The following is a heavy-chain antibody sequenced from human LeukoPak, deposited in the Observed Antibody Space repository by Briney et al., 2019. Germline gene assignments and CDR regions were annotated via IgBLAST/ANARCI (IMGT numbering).Heavy chain of an antibody. CDR2: IYYSGGT. J-gene: IGHJ4*02. D-gene: IGHD5-18*01. CDR3: ASHGYSYGRATYFDY. Sequence: SETLSLTCTVSGGSISSSSYYWGWIRQPPGKGLEGNGCIYYSGGTYYNPSLKSRVTISVATSKNQFSLKLSSVTAADTAVYYCASHGYSYGRATYFDYWGQGTLVTVSS. CDR1: GGSISSSSYY. V-gene: IGHV4-39*01.